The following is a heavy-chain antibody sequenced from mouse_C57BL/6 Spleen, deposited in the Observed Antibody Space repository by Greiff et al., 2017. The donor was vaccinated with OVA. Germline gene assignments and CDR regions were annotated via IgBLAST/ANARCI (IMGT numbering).Heavy chain of an antibody. D-gene: IGHD1-1*01. CDR1: GFAFSSSW. Sequence: VQLQQSGPELVKPGASVKISCKASGFAFSSSWMNWVKQRPGKGLEWIGRIYPGDGDTNYNGQFKGKATLTADKSSSTAYMQLSSLTSEDSAVYFCAREDTTVVHYAMDYWGQGTSVTVSS. J-gene: IGHJ4*01. CDR3: AREDTTVVHYAMDY. V-gene: IGHV1-82*01. CDR2: IYPGDGDT.